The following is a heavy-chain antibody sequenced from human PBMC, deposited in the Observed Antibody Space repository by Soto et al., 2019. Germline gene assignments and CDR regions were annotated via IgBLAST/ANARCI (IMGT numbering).Heavy chain of an antibody. J-gene: IGHJ4*02. CDR1: GDPISSSNW. CDR3: ARCFSGNYPSRPEEQYYFDS. Sequence: KPSETLSLTCAVSGDPISSSNWWSWVRQPPGKGLDWIGEIYHSGSTNYNLSPKSRVTISVDTSKNQFSLKLNSVTVADTAVYYCARCFSGNYPSRPEEQYYFDSWGQGTLVTVSS. CDR2: IYHSGST. D-gene: IGHD1-26*01. V-gene: IGHV4-4*02.